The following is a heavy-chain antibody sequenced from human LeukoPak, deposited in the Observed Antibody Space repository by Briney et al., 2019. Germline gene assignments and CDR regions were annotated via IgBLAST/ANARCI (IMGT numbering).Heavy chain of an antibody. CDR2: ISYDGSNK. V-gene: IGHV3-30*03. CDR1: GFTFSSHG. CDR3: AGGYDSSGYFPGTPRQFDY. J-gene: IGHJ4*02. Sequence: PGGSLRLSCAASGFTFSSHGMHWVRQAPGKGLEWVAVISYDGSNKYYADSVKGRFTISRDNSKNTLYLQMNSLRAEDTAVYYCAGGYDSSGYFPGTPRQFDYWGQGTLVTVSS. D-gene: IGHD3-22*01.